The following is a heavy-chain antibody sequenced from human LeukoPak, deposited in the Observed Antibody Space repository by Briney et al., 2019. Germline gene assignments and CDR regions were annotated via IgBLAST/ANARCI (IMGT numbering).Heavy chain of an antibody. CDR3: ARGPFLLA. CDR1: GFTFRNYW. V-gene: IGHV4-34*01. J-gene: IGHJ4*02. D-gene: IGHD2/OR15-2a*01. CDR2: INHSGST. Sequence: PGGSLRLSCAASGFTFRNYWMSWVRQPPGKGLEWIGEINHSGSTNYNPSLKSRVTISVDTSKNQFSLKLSSVTAADTAVYYCARGPFLLAWGQGTLVTVSS.